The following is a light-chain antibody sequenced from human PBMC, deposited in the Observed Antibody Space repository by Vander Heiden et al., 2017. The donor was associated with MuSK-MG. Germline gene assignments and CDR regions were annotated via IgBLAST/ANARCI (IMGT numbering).Light chain of an antibody. CDR3: QQYNSWIT. Sequence: DIQLTQSPSTLSASVGDRVTISCRASHNILTWLAWYQQKPGKAPKLLMYKASTLQSGVPSRFSGSGSGTEFSLTITSLQPDDFATYYCQQYNSWITFGQGTRLEIK. V-gene: IGKV1-5*03. CDR1: HNILTW. CDR2: KAS. J-gene: IGKJ5*01.